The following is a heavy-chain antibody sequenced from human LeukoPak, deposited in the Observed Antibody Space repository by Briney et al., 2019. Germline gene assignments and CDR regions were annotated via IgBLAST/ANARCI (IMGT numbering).Heavy chain of an antibody. V-gene: IGHV4-59*13. CDR3: ARGPTRYYFDY. J-gene: IGHJ4*02. CDR1: GGSISNYY. CDR2: VYSSGST. Sequence: SETLSLTCTVSGGSISNYYWSWIRQPPGRGLEWIGYVYSSGSTNYNPSLKSRVTISVDTSKNQLSLKLSSVTAADTAVYYCARGPTRYYFDYWGQGTLVTVSS.